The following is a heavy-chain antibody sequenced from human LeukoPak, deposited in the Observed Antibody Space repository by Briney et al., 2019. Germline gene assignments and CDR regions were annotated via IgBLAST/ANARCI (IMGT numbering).Heavy chain of an antibody. CDR1: GGSISSSHYY. V-gene: IGHV4-39*07. Sequence: PSETLSLTCNVFGGSISSSHYYWGWICQPPGKGLEWIGSLCYSGSTYYNPSLGTRVTFSVDTSKNQFSLKLSSVTAVGTAVYYCAILPASDTYYYDTIGYYRPGVTWGQGTLVTASS. D-gene: IGHD3-22*01. CDR3: AILPASDTYYYDTIGYYRPGVT. CDR2: LCYSGST. J-gene: IGHJ5*02.